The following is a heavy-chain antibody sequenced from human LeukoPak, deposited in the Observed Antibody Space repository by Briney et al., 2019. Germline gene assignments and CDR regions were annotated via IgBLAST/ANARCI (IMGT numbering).Heavy chain of an antibody. CDR2: IYYSGST. D-gene: IGHD1-14*01. Sequence: SETLSLTCTVSGGSISSGGYYWRWIRQHPGKGLEWIGYIYYSGSTYYNPSLKSRVTISVDTSKNQFSLKLSSVTAADTAVYYCARDKRVTTAWQYMDVWGKGTTVTVSS. CDR3: ARDKRVTTAWQYMDV. V-gene: IGHV4-31*03. CDR1: GGSISSGGYY. J-gene: IGHJ6*03.